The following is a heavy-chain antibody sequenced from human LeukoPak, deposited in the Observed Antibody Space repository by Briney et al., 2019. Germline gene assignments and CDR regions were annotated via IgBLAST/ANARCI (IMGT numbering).Heavy chain of an antibody. CDR1: GFTFSSYN. V-gene: IGHV3-48*02. J-gene: IGHJ4*02. CDR3: AREREERWLQLVDY. CDR2: ISSSSSTI. Sequence: GGSLRLSCAASGFTFSSYNMNWVRQAPGKGLEWVSYISSSSSTIYYADSVKGRFTISRDNAKNSLYLQMNSLRDEDTAVCYCAREREERWLQLVDYWGQGTLVTVSS. D-gene: IGHD5-24*01.